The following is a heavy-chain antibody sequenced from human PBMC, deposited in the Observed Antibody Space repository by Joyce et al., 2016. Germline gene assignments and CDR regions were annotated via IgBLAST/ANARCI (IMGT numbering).Heavy chain of an antibody. V-gene: IGHV4-59*02. J-gene: IGHJ4*02. Sequence: QVHLQESGPGLAKPSETLSLTCTVSGDSVTSLFWNWIRQPPGKGLEWVAHISSTGSTKYNPSLKSRATISLDAPRNQFSLKLTSVTAADTAIYYCARDGGYYFDYWGQGTLVAVSS. CDR2: ISSTGST. CDR1: GDSVTSLF. D-gene: IGHD3-16*01. CDR3: ARDGGYYFDY.